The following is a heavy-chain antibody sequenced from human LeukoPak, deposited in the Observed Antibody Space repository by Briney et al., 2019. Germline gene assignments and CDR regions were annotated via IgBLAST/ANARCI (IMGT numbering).Heavy chain of an antibody. CDR1: GFTFSSYS. J-gene: IGHJ4*02. CDR2: ISSSSNYI. V-gene: IGHV3-21*04. D-gene: IGHD2-8*01. CDR3: SRENGAFSPFGY. Sequence: GGSLRLSCAASGFTFSSYSMNWVRQAPGKGLEWVSSISSSSNYIYYADSVKGRFAISRDNAKNSLYLQMNSLRAEDTAVYYCSRENGAFSPFGYWGQGTLVTVLS.